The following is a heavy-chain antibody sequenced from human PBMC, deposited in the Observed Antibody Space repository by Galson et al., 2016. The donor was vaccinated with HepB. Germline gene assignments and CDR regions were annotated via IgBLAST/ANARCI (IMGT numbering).Heavy chain of an antibody. CDR1: GFTFSLSG. V-gene: IGHV3-33*01. Sequence: SLRLSCAASGFTFSLSGMHWVRQAPGKGLEWVAIMWNDAKSKYYADSVQGRFTISRDNSKNTLFLQMSSLRAEDSAVYYCARDPMATRYYYYGRDVWGQGTTVTVSS. D-gene: IGHD5-24*01. CDR3: ARDPMATRYYYYGRDV. J-gene: IGHJ6*02. CDR2: MWNDAKSK.